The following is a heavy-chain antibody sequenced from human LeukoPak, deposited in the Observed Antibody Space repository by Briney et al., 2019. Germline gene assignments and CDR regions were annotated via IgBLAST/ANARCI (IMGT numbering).Heavy chain of an antibody. CDR3: ARRYCSGITCYFFDY. Sequence: GESLKISCKGSGYSFTSHWIGWVRQMPGKGLEWMGIINPADSDTRYSPSFQGQVTISVDKSIGTAYLQWSSRVASDTAMYYCARRYCSGITCYFFDYWGQGALVTVSS. CDR1: GYSFTSHW. V-gene: IGHV5-51*01. J-gene: IGHJ4*02. CDR2: INPADSDT. D-gene: IGHD2-15*01.